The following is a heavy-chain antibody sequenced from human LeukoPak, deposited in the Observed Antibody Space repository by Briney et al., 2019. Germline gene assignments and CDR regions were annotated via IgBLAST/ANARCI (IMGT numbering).Heavy chain of an antibody. D-gene: IGHD6-13*01. J-gene: IGHJ6*02. CDR1: GGSFSGYY. V-gene: IGHV4-34*01. Sequence: KPSETLSLTCAVYGGSFSGYYWSWIRQPPGKGLEWSGEINHSGSTNYNPSLKSRVTISVDTSKTQFSLTLSSVTAADTAVYYCARVPELGYSSSWYPRGPGGMDVWGQGTTVTVSS. CDR3: ARVPELGYSSSWYPRGPGGMDV. CDR2: INHSGST.